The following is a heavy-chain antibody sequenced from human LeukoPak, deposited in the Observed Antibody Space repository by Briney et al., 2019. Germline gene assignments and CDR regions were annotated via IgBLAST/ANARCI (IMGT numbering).Heavy chain of an antibody. CDR1: GYTFTNYY. D-gene: IGHD1-26*01. J-gene: IGHJ4*02. Sequence: ASVKVSCKASGYTFTNYYIHWVRQAPGQGLEWMGIINPSGGTTSYAQKFQGRVTMTRDTSTSTVYMELSSLRAEDTAVYNCARDGGRHGFDYWGQGTLVTVSS. CDR3: ARDGGRHGFDY. CDR2: INPSGGTT. V-gene: IGHV1-46*01.